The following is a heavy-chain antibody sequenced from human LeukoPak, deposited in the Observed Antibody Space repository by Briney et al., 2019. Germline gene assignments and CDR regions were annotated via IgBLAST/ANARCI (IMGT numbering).Heavy chain of an antibody. Sequence: GGSLRLSCAASGFTFSSYSMNWVRQAPGKGLEWVSSISSSSSYIYYADSVKGRFTISRDNSKNTLYLQMNSLRAEDTAVYYCARDHRDGYEVYSYFDYWGQGTLVTVSS. CDR3: ARDHRDGYEVYSYFDY. D-gene: IGHD5-24*01. CDR2: ISSSSSYI. J-gene: IGHJ4*02. V-gene: IGHV3-21*01. CDR1: GFTFSSYS.